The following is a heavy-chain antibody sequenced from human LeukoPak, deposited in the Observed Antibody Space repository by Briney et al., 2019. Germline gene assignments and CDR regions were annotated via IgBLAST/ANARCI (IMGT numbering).Heavy chain of an antibody. D-gene: IGHD2-2*01. Sequence: SGTLSLTCTVSGGSISSYYWSWIRQPPGKGLEWIGYIYYSGSTNYNPSLKSRVTISVDTSKNQFSLKLSSVTAADTAVYYCARVGFCSSTSCYPLDYWGQGTLVTVSS. CDR1: GGSISSYY. CDR2: IYYSGST. CDR3: ARVGFCSSTSCYPLDY. V-gene: IGHV4-59*01. J-gene: IGHJ4*02.